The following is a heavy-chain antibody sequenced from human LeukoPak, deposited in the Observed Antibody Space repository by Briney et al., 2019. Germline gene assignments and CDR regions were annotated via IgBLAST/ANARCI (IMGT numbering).Heavy chain of an antibody. CDR3: VREYCGGDCYPWN. CDR1: GYTFTDSY. V-gene: IGHV1-2*06. D-gene: IGHD2-21*02. Sequence: ASVQVSCXASGYTFTDSYMHWVRQAPGQGLECVGQINPNSGGTNYAQKFQGRVTMTRDTSTSTAYMELSGLRYDDTAVYYCVREYCGGDCYPWNWGQGTLVTVSS. CDR2: INPNSGGT. J-gene: IGHJ4*02.